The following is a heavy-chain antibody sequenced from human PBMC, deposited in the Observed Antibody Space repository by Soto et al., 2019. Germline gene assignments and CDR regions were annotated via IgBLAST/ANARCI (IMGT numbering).Heavy chain of an antibody. V-gene: IGHV1-2*02. CDR3: GRGRSGQIVIFY. CDR1: GYTFTGHY. J-gene: IGHJ4*02. Sequence: ASVKVSCKASGYTFTGHYIHWVRQAPQQGPEWMGEIGPESGATRYAQKFRGRVTMTMDTSITTVYMELKNLSPDDTAVYYCGRGRSGQIVIFYWGQGTPVTVSS. CDR2: IGPESGAT. D-gene: IGHD3-3*02.